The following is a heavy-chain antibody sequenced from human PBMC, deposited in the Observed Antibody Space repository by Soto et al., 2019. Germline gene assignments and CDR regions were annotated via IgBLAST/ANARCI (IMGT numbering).Heavy chain of an antibody. Sequence: SETLSLTCAVYGGSFSGYYWSWIRQPPGKGLEWIGEINHSGSTNYNPSLKSRVTISVDTSKNQFSLKLSSVTAADTAVYYCARRSGWYRVWGQGTLVTVSS. J-gene: IGHJ4*02. D-gene: IGHD6-19*01. V-gene: IGHV4-34*01. CDR2: INHSGST. CDR1: GGSFSGYY. CDR3: ARRSGWYRV.